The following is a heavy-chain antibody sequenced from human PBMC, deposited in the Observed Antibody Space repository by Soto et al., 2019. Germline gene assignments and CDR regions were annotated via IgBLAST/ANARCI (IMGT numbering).Heavy chain of an antibody. J-gene: IGHJ6*02. CDR2: INNGGSVV. CDR3: ARMIAVNTGHAMDV. V-gene: IGHV3-11*01. CDR1: GFTFSDYY. Sequence: QVQLVESGGGLVQPGGSLRLSCAVSGFTFSDYYMTWIRQAPGKGLVWLSYINNGGSVVYYADSVKGRFTISRDNAKNSLFLQMTSMRLEYTAVYHCARMIAVNTGHAMDVWGQGTTVTVS. D-gene: IGHD3-22*01.